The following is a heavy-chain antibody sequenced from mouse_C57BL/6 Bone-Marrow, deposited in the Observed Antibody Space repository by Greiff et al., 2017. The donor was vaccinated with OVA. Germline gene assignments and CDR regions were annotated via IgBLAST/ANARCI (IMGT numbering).Heavy chain of an antibody. Sequence: VQLQQSGPELVKPGASVKISCKASGYTFTDYYMNWVKQSHGKSLEWIGDINPNNGGTSYNQKFKGKATLTVDKSSSTAYMGLRSLTSEDSAVYYCARLVNYFDYWGQGTTLTVSS. J-gene: IGHJ2*01. V-gene: IGHV1-26*01. CDR2: INPNNGGT. D-gene: IGHD2-12*01. CDR1: GYTFTDYY. CDR3: ARLVNYFDY.